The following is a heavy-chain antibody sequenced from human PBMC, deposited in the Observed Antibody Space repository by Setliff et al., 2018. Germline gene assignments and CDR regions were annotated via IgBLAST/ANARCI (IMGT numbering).Heavy chain of an antibody. Sequence: PGGSLRLSCAASGFTFGDFAMTWVRQAPGKGLEWVSGIGGRGISTYYADSVKGRFIISRDNAKNSLYLQMNSLRAEDMALYYCAKGTPQDYYSMDVRGQGTTVTAS. CDR1: GFTFGDFA. CDR2: IGGRGIST. CDR3: AKGTPQDYYSMDV. V-gene: IGHV3-23*01. J-gene: IGHJ6*02.